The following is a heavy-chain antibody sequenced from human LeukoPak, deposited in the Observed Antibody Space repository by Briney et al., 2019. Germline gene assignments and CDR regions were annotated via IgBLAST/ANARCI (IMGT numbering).Heavy chain of an antibody. CDR3: AYSSSYNWFDP. CDR1: GGTFSSYA. D-gene: IGHD6-6*01. J-gene: IGHJ5*01. Sequence: EASVKVSCKASGGTFSSYAISWVRQAPGQGLEWMGRIIPIFGIANYAQKFQGRVTITADKSTSIAYMELSSLRSEDTAVYYCAYSSSYNWFDPWGKGTTVTVSS. V-gene: IGHV1-69*04. CDR2: IIPIFGIA.